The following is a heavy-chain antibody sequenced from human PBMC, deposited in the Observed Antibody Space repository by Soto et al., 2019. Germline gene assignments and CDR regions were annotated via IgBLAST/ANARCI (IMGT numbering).Heavy chain of an antibody. D-gene: IGHD3-22*01. J-gene: IGHJ6*02. V-gene: IGHV3-30-3*01. Sequence: VRQAPGKGLEWVAVISYDGSNKYYADSVKGRFTISRDNSKNTLYLQMNSLRAEDTAVYYCARDYYDSSGPQQYYYYYGMDVWGQGTTVTVSS. CDR2: ISYDGSNK. CDR3: ARDYYDSSGPQQYYYYYGMDV.